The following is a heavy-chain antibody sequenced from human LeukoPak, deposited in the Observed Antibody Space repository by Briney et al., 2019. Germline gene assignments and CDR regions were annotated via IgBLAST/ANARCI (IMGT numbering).Heavy chain of an antibody. Sequence: PGGSLRLSCAASGFTFSSYAMSWVRQAPGKGLEWVSAISGSGGSTYYADSVKGRFTISRDNAKNSLYLQMNSLRAEDTAVYYCARDGLFGLREGYFDYWGQGTLVTVSS. CDR3: ARDGLFGLREGYFDY. CDR2: ISGSGGST. CDR1: GFTFSSYA. J-gene: IGHJ4*02. V-gene: IGHV3-23*01. D-gene: IGHD3-10*01.